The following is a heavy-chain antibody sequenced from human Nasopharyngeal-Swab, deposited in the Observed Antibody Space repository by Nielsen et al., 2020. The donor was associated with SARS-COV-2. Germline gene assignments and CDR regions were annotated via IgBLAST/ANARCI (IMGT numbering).Heavy chain of an antibody. J-gene: IGHJ6*02. V-gene: IGHV1-8*01. Sequence: ASVTVSCTAPGYTFTSYDINWVRQATGQGLEWMGWLHPNSGNTGYAQKFQGRVTMTRNTSISTAYMELSSLRSEDTAVYYCARGGLRVRLWFGEAIRRGRYYYGMDVWGQGTTVTVSS. CDR2: LHPNSGNT. CDR3: ARGGLRVRLWFGEAIRRGRYYYGMDV. CDR1: GYTFTSYD. D-gene: IGHD3-10*01.